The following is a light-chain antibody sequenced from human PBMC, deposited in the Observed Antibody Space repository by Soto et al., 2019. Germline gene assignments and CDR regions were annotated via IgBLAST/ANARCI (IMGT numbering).Light chain of an antibody. J-gene: IGKJ5*01. CDR2: AAS. CDR3: PQSFSIPPLT. Sequence: DIQLTQSPTSLSASVGDRVTITCRASQNIYNYLNWYQQKPGKAPRLLIYAASSLQSGVPSRFRGSGSGTDFTLTISSLQPEDFATYYCPQSFSIPPLTFGQGTRLEIK. CDR1: QNIYNY. V-gene: IGKV1-39*01.